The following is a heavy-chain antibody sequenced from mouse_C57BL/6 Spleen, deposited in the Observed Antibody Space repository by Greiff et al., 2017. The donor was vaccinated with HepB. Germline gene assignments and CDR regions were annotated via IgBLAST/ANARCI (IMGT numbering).Heavy chain of an antibody. CDR3: ATSHGSSYRYYFDY. J-gene: IGHJ2*01. D-gene: IGHD1-1*01. CDR2: IDPENGDT. CDR1: GFNIKDDY. V-gene: IGHV14-4*01. Sequence: VQLQQSGAELVRPGASVKLSCTASGFNIKDDYMHWVKQRPEQGLEWIGWIDPENGDTEYASKFQGKATLTADTSSNTAYLQLSSLTSEDTAVYYCATSHGSSYRYYFDYWGQGTTLTVSS.